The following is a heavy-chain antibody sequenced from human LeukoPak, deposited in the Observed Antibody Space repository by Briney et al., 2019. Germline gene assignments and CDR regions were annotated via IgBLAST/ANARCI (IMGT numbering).Heavy chain of an antibody. CDR1: GYTFTSYY. J-gene: IGHJ4*02. CDR3: ARVVGFSGYDGLDY. Sequence: ASVKVSCKASGYTFTSYYMHWVRQAPGQGLEWMGIINPSGGSTSYAQKFQGRVTMTRDTSLNTAYMELSWLTSDDTALYYCARVVGFSGYDGLDYWGQGTLVTVSS. D-gene: IGHD5-12*01. V-gene: IGHV1-46*01. CDR2: INPSGGST.